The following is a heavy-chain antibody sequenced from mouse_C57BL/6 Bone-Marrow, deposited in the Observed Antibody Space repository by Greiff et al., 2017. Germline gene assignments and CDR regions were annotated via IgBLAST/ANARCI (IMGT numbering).Heavy chain of an antibody. Sequence: VQLQQSGAALVRPGASVKLSCTASGFNITDAYMHWVKQRPEQGLEWIGWIDPENGDTEYASKFQGKATITLDPSSNTAYLQLRSLTSEDTAVYYGTRIAYWGQGTLVTVSA. V-gene: IGHV14-4*01. CDR1: GFNITDAY. CDR3: TRIAY. CDR2: IDPENGDT. J-gene: IGHJ3*01.